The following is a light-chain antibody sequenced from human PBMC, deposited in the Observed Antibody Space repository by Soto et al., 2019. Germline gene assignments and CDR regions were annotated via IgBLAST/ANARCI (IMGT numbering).Light chain of an antibody. V-gene: IGLV3-9*01. Sequence: SYELTQPLSVSVALGQTARITCGGNNIGSKNVHWYQQKPGQAPVLVIYRVSNRPSGIPERFSGSNSGNTATLTISRAQAGDEADYYCQVWDSSTYYVFGTGTKLTVL. J-gene: IGLJ1*01. CDR3: QVWDSSTYYV. CDR2: RVS. CDR1: NIGSKN.